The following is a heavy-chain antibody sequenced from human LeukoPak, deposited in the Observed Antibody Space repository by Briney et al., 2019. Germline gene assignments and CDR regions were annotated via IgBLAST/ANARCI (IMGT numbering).Heavy chain of an antibody. CDR2: INHSGST. V-gene: IGHV4-34*01. CDR3: ARVGPIYGMDV. CDR1: GGSFSGYY. Sequence: SETLSLTCAVYGGSFSGYYWSWIRQPPGKGLEWIGEINHSGSTNYNPSLTSRVTISVDTSKNQFSLKLSSVAAADTAVYYCARVGPIYGMDVWGQGTTVTVSS. J-gene: IGHJ6*02.